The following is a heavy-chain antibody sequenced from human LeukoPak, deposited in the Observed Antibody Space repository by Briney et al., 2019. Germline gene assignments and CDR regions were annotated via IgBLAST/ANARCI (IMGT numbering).Heavy chain of an antibody. Sequence: GASVQVSCKVSGYTLTELSMHWVRQAPGKGLEWMGGFDPEDGETIYAQKFQGRVTMTEDTSTDTAYMELSSLRSEDTAVYYCATDSGSHYAYFDYWGQGTLVTVSS. J-gene: IGHJ4*02. D-gene: IGHD1-26*01. CDR2: FDPEDGET. V-gene: IGHV1-24*01. CDR1: GYTLTELS. CDR3: ATDSGSHYAYFDY.